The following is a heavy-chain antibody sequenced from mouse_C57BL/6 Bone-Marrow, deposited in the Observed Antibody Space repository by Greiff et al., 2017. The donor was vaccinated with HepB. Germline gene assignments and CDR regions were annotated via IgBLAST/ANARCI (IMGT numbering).Heavy chain of an antibody. V-gene: IGHV5-17*01. D-gene: IGHD3-2*02. CDR1: GFTFSDYG. Sequence: EVHLVESGGGLVKPGGSLKLSCAASGFTFSDYGMHWVRQAPEKGLEWVAYISSGSSTIYYADTVKGRFTISRDNAKNTLFLQMTSLRSEDTAMDYCSRRGGTAQFAYWGQGTLVTVSA. J-gene: IGHJ3*01. CDR2: ISSGSSTI. CDR3: SRRGGTAQFAY.